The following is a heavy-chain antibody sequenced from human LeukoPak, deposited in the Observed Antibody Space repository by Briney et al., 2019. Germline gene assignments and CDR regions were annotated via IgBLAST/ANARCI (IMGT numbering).Heavy chain of an antibody. D-gene: IGHD3-9*01. V-gene: IGHV3-23*01. J-gene: IGHJ4*02. CDR2: ISGSGGST. Sequence: GRSLRLSCAASGFTFSSYAMSWVRQAPGKGLEWVSAISGSGGSTYYADSVKGRFTISRDNSKNTLYLQMNSLRAEDTAVYYCAKVRLRYFDWPDYWGQGTLVTVSS. CDR3: AKVRLRYFDWPDY. CDR1: GFTFSSYA.